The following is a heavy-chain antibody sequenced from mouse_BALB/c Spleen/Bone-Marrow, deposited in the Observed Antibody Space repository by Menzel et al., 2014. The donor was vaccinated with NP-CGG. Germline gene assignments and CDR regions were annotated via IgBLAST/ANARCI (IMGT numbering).Heavy chain of an antibody. D-gene: IGHD1-1*01. Sequence: EVMLVESGGDLVKPGGSLKLSCAASGFTFSSYGMSWVRQTPDKRLEWVATISSGGSYTYYPDSVKGRFTISRGNAKNTLYLQMSSLKSEDTAMYYCASGNYYAMDYWGQGTSVTVSS. V-gene: IGHV5-6*01. CDR1: GFTFSSYG. CDR2: ISSGGSYT. J-gene: IGHJ4*01. CDR3: ASGNYYAMDY.